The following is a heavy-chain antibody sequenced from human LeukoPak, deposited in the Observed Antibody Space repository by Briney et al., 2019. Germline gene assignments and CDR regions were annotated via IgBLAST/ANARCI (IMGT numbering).Heavy chain of an antibody. D-gene: IGHD2-2*02. Sequence: PSETLSLTSTVSGGSISNNFFWSWIRQPPGKGLDWIGYIHHSGKTYFHPSHKSRVTISVDMSKNQFSLKLSPVTAADTAVYYCARLKLDCTSAACHTGYFDYWGQGTLVTVSS. J-gene: IGHJ4*02. CDR3: ARLKLDCTSAACHTGYFDY. CDR1: GGSISNNFF. V-gene: IGHV4-30-4*08. CDR2: IHHSGKT.